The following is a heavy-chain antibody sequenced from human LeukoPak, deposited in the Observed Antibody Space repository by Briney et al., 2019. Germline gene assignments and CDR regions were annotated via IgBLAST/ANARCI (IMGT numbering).Heavy chain of an antibody. CDR2: ISGSGGST. CDR1: GFTFSSYA. CDR3: ARASWISSADAVW. Sequence: GGSLRLSCTASGFTFSSYAMSWVRQAPGKGLEWVSAISGSGGSTYYADSVKGRFTISRDNSKNTLYLQMNSLRVDDTAVYYCARASWISSADAVWWGQGTLVTVSS. D-gene: IGHD2-2*03. J-gene: IGHJ4*02. V-gene: IGHV3-23*01.